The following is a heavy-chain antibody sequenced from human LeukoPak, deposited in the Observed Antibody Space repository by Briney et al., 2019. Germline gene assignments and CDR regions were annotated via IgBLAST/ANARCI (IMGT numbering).Heavy chain of an antibody. CDR3: ARRDGSSCFDY. V-gene: IGHV3-48*01. D-gene: IGHD6-6*01. CDR2: ISSSSSTI. J-gene: IGHJ4*02. Sequence: GGSLRLSCAASGFTFSSYSMNWVRQAPGKGLEWVSYISSSSSTIYYADSVKGRFTISRDNAKNSLYLQMNSLRAEDTAVYYCARRDGSSCFDYWGQGTLVTVSS. CDR1: GFTFSSYS.